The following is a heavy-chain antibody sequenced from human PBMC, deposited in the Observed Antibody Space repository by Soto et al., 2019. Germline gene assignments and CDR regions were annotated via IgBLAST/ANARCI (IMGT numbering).Heavy chain of an antibody. CDR3: VGGNEYYYYYGMDV. J-gene: IGHJ6*02. CDR1: GGSISSSSYY. CDR2: IYYSGST. V-gene: IGHV4-39*01. D-gene: IGHD1-1*01. Sequence: SETLSLTCTVSGGSISSSSYYWGWIRQPPGKGLEWIGSIYYSGSTYYNPSLKSRVTISVGTSKNQFSLKLCSVTAADTVVYYCVGGNEYYYYYGMDVWGQGTTVTVSS.